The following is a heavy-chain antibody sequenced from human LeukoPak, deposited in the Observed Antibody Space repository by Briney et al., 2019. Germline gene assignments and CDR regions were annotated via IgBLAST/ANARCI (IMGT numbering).Heavy chain of an antibody. Sequence: ASVKVSCKASGYTFTGYYMHWVRQAPGQGLEWMGRINPNSGGTNYAQKFQGRVTMIRDTSISTAYMELSRLRSDDTAVYYCASLNSYGYGYYFDYWGQGTLVTVSS. CDR1: GYTFTGYY. CDR2: INPNSGGT. J-gene: IGHJ4*02. D-gene: IGHD5-18*01. V-gene: IGHV1-2*06. CDR3: ASLNSYGYGYYFDY.